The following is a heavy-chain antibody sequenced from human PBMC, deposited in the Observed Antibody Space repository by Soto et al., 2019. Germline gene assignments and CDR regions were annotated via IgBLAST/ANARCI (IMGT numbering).Heavy chain of an antibody. D-gene: IGHD5-12*01. V-gene: IGHV4-31*03. CDR2: LYYSGGT. Sequence: QVQLQESGPGLVKPSQTLSLTCTVSGGSISRGGYYWSWIRQHPGKGLEWIGYLYYSGGTYYNPSLKSRVTIPVDTSENQFSLRLSSVTAADTAVYYCARKDSGFADYMDVWGKGTTVTVSS. J-gene: IGHJ6*03. CDR1: GGSISRGGYY. CDR3: ARKDSGFADYMDV.